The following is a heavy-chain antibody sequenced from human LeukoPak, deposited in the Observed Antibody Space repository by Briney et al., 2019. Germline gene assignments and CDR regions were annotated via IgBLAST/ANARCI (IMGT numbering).Heavy chain of an antibody. V-gene: IGHV4-61*02. J-gene: IGHJ4*02. Sequence: SQTLSLTCTVSGGSISSGSYYWSWIRQPAGKGLEWIGRIYTSGSTNYNPSLKSRVTISVDTSKNQFSLKLSSVTAADTAVYYCARDIVVVVAAPPRGYWGQGTLVTVSS. D-gene: IGHD2-15*01. CDR3: ARDIVVVVAAPPRGY. CDR2: IYTSGST. CDR1: GGSISSGSYY.